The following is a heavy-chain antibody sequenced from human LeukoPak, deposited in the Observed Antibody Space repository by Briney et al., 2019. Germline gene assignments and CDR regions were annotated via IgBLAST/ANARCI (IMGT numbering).Heavy chain of an antibody. CDR2: ISAYNGNT. V-gene: IGHV1-18*04. CDR1: GYTFTSYG. Sequence: GASVKVSCKASGYTFTSYGISWVRQAPGQGLEWMGWISAYNGNTNYAQKLQGRVTMTTDTSTSTAYMELRSLRSDDTAVYYCARDRPYYLWLGELKEVDAFDIWGQGTMVTVSS. D-gene: IGHD3-10*01. CDR3: ARDRPYYLWLGELKEVDAFDI. J-gene: IGHJ3*02.